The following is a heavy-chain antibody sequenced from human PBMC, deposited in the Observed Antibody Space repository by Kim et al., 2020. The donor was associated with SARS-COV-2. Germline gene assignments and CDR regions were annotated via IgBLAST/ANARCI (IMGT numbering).Heavy chain of an antibody. J-gene: IGHJ6*02. Sequence: ASVKVSCKAYGYTFTSYYMHWVRQAPGQGLEWMGIINPSGGSTSYAQKFQGRVTMTRDTSTSTVYMELSSLRSEDTAVYYCARDQIIVGATSYYYYGMDVWGQGTTVTVSS. CDR2: INPSGGST. V-gene: IGHV1-46*01. D-gene: IGHD1-26*01. CDR3: ARDQIIVGATSYYYYGMDV. CDR1: GYTFTSYY.